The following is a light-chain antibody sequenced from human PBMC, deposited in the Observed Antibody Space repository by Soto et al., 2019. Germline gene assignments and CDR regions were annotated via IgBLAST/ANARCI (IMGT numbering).Light chain of an antibody. CDR1: QSISPNSNNRNY. Sequence: IVMTQSPESLAVSLGDRSTINCTSSQSISPNSNNRNYLAWYQQKPGQPPKLLIYWASTRESGVPDRFSGSGSGTDFTLTISSLQAEDVAVYFCHKYFSTPPIFGGGTKVDIK. V-gene: IGKV4-1*01. J-gene: IGKJ4*01. CDR3: HKYFSTPPI. CDR2: WAS.